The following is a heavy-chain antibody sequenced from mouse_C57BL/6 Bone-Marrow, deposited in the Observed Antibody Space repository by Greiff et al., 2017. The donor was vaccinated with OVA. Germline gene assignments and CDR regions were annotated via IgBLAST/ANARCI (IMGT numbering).Heavy chain of an antibody. CDR2: ISDGGSYT. J-gene: IGHJ2*01. V-gene: IGHV5-4*03. Sequence: DVKLVESGGGLVKPGGSLKLSCEASGFTFSSYAMSWVRQTPEKRLEWVATISDGGSYTYYPDNVKGRLTISRDNTKNNLYLQMSHLKSEDTAMYYCATGRCEEWGQCTTLTVAS. CDR3: ATGRCEE. CDR1: GFTFSSYA.